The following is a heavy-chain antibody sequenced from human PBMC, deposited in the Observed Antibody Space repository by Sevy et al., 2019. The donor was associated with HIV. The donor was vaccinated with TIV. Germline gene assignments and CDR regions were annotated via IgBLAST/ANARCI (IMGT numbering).Heavy chain of an antibody. D-gene: IGHD2-2*01. J-gene: IGHJ4*02. CDR1: GYTFTGYY. Sequence: ASVKVSCKASGYTFTGYYMHWVRQAPGQGLEWMGWINPKSGGTNYAQKFQGRVTMTKDTSISTAYMELSRLRSDDTAVYYCALFGVPATANAFDYWGQGTLVTVSS. CDR3: ALFGVPATANAFDY. CDR2: INPKSGGT. V-gene: IGHV1-2*02.